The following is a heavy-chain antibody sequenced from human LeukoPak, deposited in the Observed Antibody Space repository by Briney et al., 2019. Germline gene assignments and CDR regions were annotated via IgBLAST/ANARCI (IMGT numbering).Heavy chain of an antibody. CDR1: GFTFVTYG. V-gene: IGHV3-30*02. J-gene: IGHJ4*02. Sequence: GGSLRLSCAASGFTFVTYGIHWVRQAPGKGLEWVAFIQNDGSNKYYADSVKGRFTVSRDNSKNTVYLQVSSLRAADTAVYYCAKLRRRTDVLRYFDWLSKLPSPSFDYWGQGTLVTVSS. D-gene: IGHD3-9*01. CDR3: AKLRRRTDVLRYFDWLSKLPSPSFDY. CDR2: IQNDGSNK.